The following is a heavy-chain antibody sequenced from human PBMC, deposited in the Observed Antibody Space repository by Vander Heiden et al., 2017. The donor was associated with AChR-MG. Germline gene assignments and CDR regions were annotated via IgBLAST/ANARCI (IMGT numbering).Heavy chain of an antibody. D-gene: IGHD1-7*01. CDR1: GYTFTSYD. J-gene: IGHJ6*03. CDR2: MNPNSGNT. Sequence: QVQLVQSGAEVKKPGASVKVSCKASGYTFTSYDINWVRQATGQGLEWMGWMNPNSGNTGYAQKFQGRVTMTRNTSISTAYMELSSLRSEDTAVYYCARACIENIRYKSGTGTGDGHYYYYMDVWGKGTTVTVSS. CDR3: ARACIENIRYKSGTGTGDGHYYYYMDV. V-gene: IGHV1-8*01.